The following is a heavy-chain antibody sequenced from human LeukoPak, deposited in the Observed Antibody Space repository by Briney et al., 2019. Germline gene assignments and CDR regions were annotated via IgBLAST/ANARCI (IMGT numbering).Heavy chain of an antibody. CDR1: GFTLSNYP. V-gene: IGHV3-64*02. CDR3: ARGKGSGWFWGDGFDV. CDR2: ISSNGVTT. D-gene: IGHD6-19*01. J-gene: IGHJ3*01. Sequence: GGSLRLSCTASGFTLSNYPMHWVRQAPGKGPEHVSAISSNGVTTYYADSVKGRFTISRDNSENTLYLQMGRMRTDDMAVHYCARGKGSGWFWGDGFDVWGQGTMVTVSS.